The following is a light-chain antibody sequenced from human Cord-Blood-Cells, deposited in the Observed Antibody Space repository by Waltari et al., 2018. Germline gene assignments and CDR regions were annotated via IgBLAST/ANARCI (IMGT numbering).Light chain of an antibody. CDR2: DVS. Sequence: QSALTQPRSVSGSPGQSVTISCTGTSSDVGGYNYIPWYQQHPGKAPKLMIYDVSKRPSGVPDRFSGSKSGNTASLTISGLQAEDEADYYCCSYAGSYTFFFGTGTKVTVL. CDR3: CSYAGSYTFF. J-gene: IGLJ1*01. V-gene: IGLV2-11*01. CDR1: SSDVGGYNY.